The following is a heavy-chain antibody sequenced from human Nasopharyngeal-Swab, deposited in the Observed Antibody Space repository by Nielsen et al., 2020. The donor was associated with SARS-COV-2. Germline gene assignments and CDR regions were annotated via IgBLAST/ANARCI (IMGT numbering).Heavy chain of an antibody. CDR2: LHSDGSGT. CDR1: GFTISRYW. Sequence: GESLKISCAASGFTISRYWMLWVRHAPGKGLVWVSRLHSDGSGTTYADSVRGRFTISRDNAKNTLYLQMNSLRAKDTAVYYCARGGDGYSMDYWGQGTLVTVSS. V-gene: IGHV3-74*01. CDR3: ARGGDGYSMDY. J-gene: IGHJ4*02. D-gene: IGHD5-24*01.